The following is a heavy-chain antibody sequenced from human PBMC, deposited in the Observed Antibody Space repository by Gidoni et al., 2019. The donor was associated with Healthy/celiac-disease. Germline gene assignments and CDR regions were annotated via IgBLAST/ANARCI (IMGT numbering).Heavy chain of an antibody. J-gene: IGHJ6*02. Sequence: QVQLVQSGAEAKKPASSVKVSCKASGGTFSSHDINWVRPAPGQGLEWMGRIIPLLDIANYAQKFQGRVTIRADKSTSTAYMELSSLRSEDTAVYYCARDRSSGSYPPVDYYYGMDVWGQGTTVTVSS. D-gene: IGHD3-10*01. CDR1: GGTFSSHD. V-gene: IGHV1-69*09. CDR2: IIPLLDIA. CDR3: ARDRSSGSYPPVDYYYGMDV.